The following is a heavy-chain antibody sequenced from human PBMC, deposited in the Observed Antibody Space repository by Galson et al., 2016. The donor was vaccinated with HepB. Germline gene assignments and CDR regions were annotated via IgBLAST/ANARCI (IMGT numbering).Heavy chain of an antibody. Sequence: SLRLSCAASGFTFSSHAVSWVRQTPGKRLEWVSAITGSGGSTYYADSVKGRFTISRDSSNNTLYLEMNSLRAEDTAVYYCARDGPKSPYSYYYYYGMDVWGQGTTVIVS. CDR3: ARDGPKSPYSYYYYYGMDV. CDR1: GFTFSSHA. D-gene: IGHD4-11*01. CDR2: ITGSGGST. J-gene: IGHJ6*02. V-gene: IGHV3-23*01.